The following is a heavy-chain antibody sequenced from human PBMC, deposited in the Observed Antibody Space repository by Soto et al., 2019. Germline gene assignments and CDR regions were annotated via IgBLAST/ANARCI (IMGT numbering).Heavy chain of an antibody. D-gene: IGHD3-3*01. CDR3: ASARGGDFWIYFDL. Sequence: QVQLVQSGAEVKKPGSSVKVSCKASGGTFSAYAINWVRQAPGQGLEWMGRVIQIFSKAEYAQKFRGRVLFTADESTNTAYMELSGLNSEYTAVYFCASARGGDFWIYFDLWGRGTLVTVSS. CDR2: VIQIFSKA. CDR1: GGTFSAYA. J-gene: IGHJ2*01. V-gene: IGHV1-69*01.